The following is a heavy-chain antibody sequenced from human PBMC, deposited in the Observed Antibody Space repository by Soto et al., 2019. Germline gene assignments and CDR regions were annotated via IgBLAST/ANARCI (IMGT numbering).Heavy chain of an antibody. CDR1: GGSVSSGSYY. D-gene: IGHD6-19*01. V-gene: IGHV4-61*01. CDR2: IYYSGST. J-gene: IGHJ4*02. CDR3: ARGRDSSGWYVDY. Sequence: QVQLQESGPGLVKPSETLSLTCTVSGGSVSSGSYYWSWIRQPPGKGLEWIGYIYYSGSTNYNPSLKSRVTISVDTSKNQFALKLSSVTAADTAVYYCARGRDSSGWYVDYWGQGTLVTVSS.